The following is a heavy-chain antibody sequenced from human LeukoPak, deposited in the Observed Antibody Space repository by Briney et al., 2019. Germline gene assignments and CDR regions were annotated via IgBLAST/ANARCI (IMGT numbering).Heavy chain of an antibody. J-gene: IGHJ6*03. D-gene: IGHD4-23*01. V-gene: IGHV4-39*07. Sequence: SETLSLTCTVSGGSISSSSYYWGWIRQPPGKGLEWIGSIYYSGSTYYNPSLKSRVTISVDTSKNQFSLKLSSVTAADTAVYYCARTMVVNYYYYYMDVWGKGTTVTVSS. CDR1: GGSISSSSYY. CDR2: IYYSGST. CDR3: ARTMVVNYYYYYMDV.